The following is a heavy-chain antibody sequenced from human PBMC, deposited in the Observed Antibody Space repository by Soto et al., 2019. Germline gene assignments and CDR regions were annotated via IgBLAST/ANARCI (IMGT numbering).Heavy chain of an antibody. D-gene: IGHD7-27*01. CDR3: ATGLTGAYYFDY. Sequence: ASVKVSCKVSGYTLTELSMHWVRQAPGKGLEWMGGFDPEDGETIYAQKFQGRVTMTEDTSTDTAYMELSSLRSEDTAVYYCATGLTGAYYFDYWGQGTLVTVSS. J-gene: IGHJ4*02. CDR1: GYTLTELS. V-gene: IGHV1-24*01. CDR2: FDPEDGET.